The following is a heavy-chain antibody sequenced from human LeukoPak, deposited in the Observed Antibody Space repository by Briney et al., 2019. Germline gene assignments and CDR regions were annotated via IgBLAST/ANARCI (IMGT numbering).Heavy chain of an antibody. CDR1: GFTFINYS. D-gene: IGHD2-2*01. V-gene: IGHV3-48*04. CDR3: ARACSSTSCYANYYYYMDV. Sequence: GGSLRLSCTASGFTFINYSMNWVRQAPGKGLEWVSYISSSGSTIYYADSVKGRFTISRDNAKNSLYLQMNSLRAEDTAVYYCARACSSTSCYANYYYYMDVWGKGTTVTISS. CDR2: ISSSGSTI. J-gene: IGHJ6*03.